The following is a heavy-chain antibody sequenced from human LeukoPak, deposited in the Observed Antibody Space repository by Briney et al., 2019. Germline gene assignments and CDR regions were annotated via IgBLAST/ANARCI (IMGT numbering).Heavy chain of an antibody. CDR3: ARVLQSYYYYMDV. CDR1: GGTFSSYT. V-gene: IGHV1-69*02. D-gene: IGHD4-11*01. J-gene: IGHJ6*03. Sequence: GASVKVSCKASGGTFSSYTISWVRQAPGQGLEWMGRIIPILGIANYAQKFQGRVTITADKSTSTAYMELSSLRSEDTAVYYCARVLQSYYYYMDVWGKGTTVTVSS. CDR2: IIPILGIA.